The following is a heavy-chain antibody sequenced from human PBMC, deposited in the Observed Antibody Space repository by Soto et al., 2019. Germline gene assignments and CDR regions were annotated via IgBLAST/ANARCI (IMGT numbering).Heavy chain of an antibody. CDR3: ATIRYFDRWGMDV. CDR1: GFTFSSYA. Sequence: GGSLRLSCAASGFTFSSYAMSWVRQAPGKGLEWVSAISGSGGSTYYADSVKGRFTISRDNSKNTLYLQMNSLRAEDTAVYYCATIRYFDRWGMDVWGQGTTVTVSS. CDR2: ISGSGGST. D-gene: IGHD3-9*01. J-gene: IGHJ6*02. V-gene: IGHV3-23*01.